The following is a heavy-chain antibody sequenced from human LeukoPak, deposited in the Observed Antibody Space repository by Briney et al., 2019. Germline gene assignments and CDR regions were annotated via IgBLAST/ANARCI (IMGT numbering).Heavy chain of an antibody. D-gene: IGHD4-23*01. CDR3: ARGSLRWYDH. J-gene: IGHJ4*02. V-gene: IGHV4-34*01. CDR2: INHSGST. Sequence: SETLSLTCAVYGGSFSGYYWSWIRQPPGKGLEWIGEINHSGSTNYNPSLKSRVTISVDTSKNQFSLKLSSVTAADTAVYYCARGSLRWYDHWGQGTLVTVSS. CDR1: GGSFSGYY.